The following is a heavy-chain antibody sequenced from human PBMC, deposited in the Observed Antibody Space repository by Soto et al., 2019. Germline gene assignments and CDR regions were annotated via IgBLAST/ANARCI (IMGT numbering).Heavy chain of an antibody. CDR2: ISHDGSHK. CDR3: ARAHAPDYGGGGDY. Sequence: GGSLRLSCAAAGFTFSSYTIHWVRQAPGKGLEWVAVISHDGSHKYYADFVKGRFTISRDNSKNTVYLQTNSLRAEDTAVYYCARAHAPDYGGGGDYCGQGPLVTVYS. CDR1: GFTFSSYT. V-gene: IGHV3-30-3*01. J-gene: IGHJ4*02. D-gene: IGHD4-17*01.